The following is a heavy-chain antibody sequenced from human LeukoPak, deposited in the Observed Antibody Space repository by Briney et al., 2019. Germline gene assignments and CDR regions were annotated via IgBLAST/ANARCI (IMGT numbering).Heavy chain of an antibody. V-gene: IGHV1-46*01. CDR2: INPSGGST. D-gene: IGHD4-11*01. CDR1: GYTFTSYY. J-gene: IGHJ6*03. CDR3: ARATYSNAPYLDV. Sequence: ASVKVSCKASGYTFTSYYMHWVRQAPGQGLEWMGIINPSGGSTSYAQKFQGRVTMTRDTSISTAYMELSRLRSDDTAVYYCARATYSNAPYLDVWGKGTTVTVSS.